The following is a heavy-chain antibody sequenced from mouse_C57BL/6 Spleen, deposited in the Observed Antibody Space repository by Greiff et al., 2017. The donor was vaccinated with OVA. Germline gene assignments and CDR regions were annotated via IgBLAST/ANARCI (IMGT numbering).Heavy chain of an antibody. CDR2: ILPGSGST. CDR3: ARSRPYYGSNLYYAMDY. Sequence: QVQLQQSGAELMKPGASVKLSCKATGYTFTGYWIEWVKQRPGHGLEWIGEILPGSGSTNYNEKFKGKATFTADTSSNTAYMQLSSLTTEDSAIYYCARSRPYYGSNLYYAMDYWGQGTSVTVSS. V-gene: IGHV1-9*01. D-gene: IGHD1-1*01. J-gene: IGHJ4*01. CDR1: GYTFTGYW.